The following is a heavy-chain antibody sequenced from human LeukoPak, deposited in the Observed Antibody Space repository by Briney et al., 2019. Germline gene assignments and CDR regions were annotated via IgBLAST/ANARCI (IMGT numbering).Heavy chain of an antibody. Sequence: GGSLRLSCAASGFTFSSYAMSWVRQAPGKGLEWVSAISGSGGSTYYADSVKGRFTIPRDNSKNTLYLQMNSLRAEDTAVYYCAKDQGGITMIVVVITGGYFDYWGQGTLVTVSS. J-gene: IGHJ4*02. D-gene: IGHD3-22*01. CDR2: ISGSGGST. V-gene: IGHV3-23*01. CDR3: AKDQGGITMIVVVITGGYFDY. CDR1: GFTFSSYA.